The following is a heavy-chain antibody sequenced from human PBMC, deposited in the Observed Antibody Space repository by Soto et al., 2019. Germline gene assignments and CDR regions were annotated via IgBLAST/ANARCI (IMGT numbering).Heavy chain of an antibody. V-gene: IGHV3-7*01. CDR1: KFTFSNYW. Sequence: GGSLRLSCVASKFTFSNYWMTWVRQAPGKGLEWVANIKEDGSEKYYVDSAKGRFTISRDNAKNSLYLQMNSLRAEDTAVYYCARVYFKYDYWGQGTLVTVSS. CDR3: ARVYFKYDY. J-gene: IGHJ4*02. CDR2: IKEDGSEK. D-gene: IGHD3-10*01.